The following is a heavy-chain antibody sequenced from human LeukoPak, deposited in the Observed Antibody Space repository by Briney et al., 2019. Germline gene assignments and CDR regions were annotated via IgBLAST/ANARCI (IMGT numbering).Heavy chain of an antibody. D-gene: IGHD5-12*01. CDR2: IYYSGGT. Sequence: SETLSLTCTVSGCSISSYYWSWIRQPPGKGLEWIGYIYYSGGTNYNPSLKSRVTISVDTSKNQFSLKLSSVTAADTAVYYCARHPPIGGYVETWFDPWGQGSLGTVSS. CDR3: ARHPPIGGYVETWFDP. V-gene: IGHV4-59*08. CDR1: GCSISSYY. J-gene: IGHJ5*02.